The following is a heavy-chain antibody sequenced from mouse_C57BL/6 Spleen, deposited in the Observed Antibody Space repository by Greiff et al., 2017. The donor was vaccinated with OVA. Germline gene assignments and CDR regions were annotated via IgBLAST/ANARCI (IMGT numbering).Heavy chain of an antibody. D-gene: IGHD1-1*01. CDR3: ARDYYGFDY. CDR2: IYPGDGDT. J-gene: IGHJ2*01. Sequence: QVQLQQSGPELVKPGASVKISCKASGYAFSSSWMHWVKQRPGKGLEWIGRIYPGDGDTNYNGKFKGKATLTADKSSSTAYMQLSSLTSEDSAVYFCARDYYGFDYWGQGTTLTVSS. V-gene: IGHV1-82*01. CDR1: GYAFSSSW.